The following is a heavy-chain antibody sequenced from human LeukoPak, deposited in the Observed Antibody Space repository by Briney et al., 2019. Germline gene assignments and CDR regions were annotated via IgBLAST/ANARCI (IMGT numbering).Heavy chain of an antibody. J-gene: IGHJ5*02. V-gene: IGHV4-4*07. CDR2: IYTSGST. CDR3: ARWDRGGGTTPPFRGTRASPSPPNWFDP. D-gene: IGHD1-7*01. Sequence: PSETLSLTCTVSGGSISSYYWSWIRQPAGKGLEWIVRIYTSGSTNYNASLKSRVSMSVDTSKNQFSLKLSSVTAADTAVYYCARWDRGGGTTPPFRGTRASPSPPNWFDPWGQGTLVTVSS. CDR1: GGSISSYY.